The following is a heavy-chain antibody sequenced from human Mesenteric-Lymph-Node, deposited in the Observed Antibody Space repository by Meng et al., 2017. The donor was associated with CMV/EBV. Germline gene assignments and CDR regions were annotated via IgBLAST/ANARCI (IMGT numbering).Heavy chain of an antibody. CDR2: IKQDGREQ. Sequence: GESLKISCAASGFTFSSYWMSWVRQAPGKGLEWVANIKQDGREQYYVDSVKVRFTISRDNAKNSLYLQMNSLRAEDTAVYYCARDRRGYSGSSFWGQGTLVTVSS. V-gene: IGHV3-7*01. D-gene: IGHD5-12*01. CDR1: GFTFSSYW. J-gene: IGHJ4*02. CDR3: ARDRRGYSGSSF.